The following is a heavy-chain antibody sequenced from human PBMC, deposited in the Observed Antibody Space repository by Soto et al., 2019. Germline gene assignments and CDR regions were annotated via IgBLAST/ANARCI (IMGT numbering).Heavy chain of an antibody. CDR1: GGTFSTYG. J-gene: IGHJ6*02. CDR3: ARVVMTTAPASFYYGLDV. D-gene: IGHD4-4*01. V-gene: IGHV1-69*18. Sequence: QVQLVQSGAEVRKPGSSVTVSCKASGGTFSTYGITWVRQAPGQGLEWMGNIIPLIGTANYAQRFRGRGTITADGSTTTAYTELTSLRSEATAVYYCARVVMTTAPASFYYGLDVWGQGTTVTVSS. CDR2: IIPLIGTA.